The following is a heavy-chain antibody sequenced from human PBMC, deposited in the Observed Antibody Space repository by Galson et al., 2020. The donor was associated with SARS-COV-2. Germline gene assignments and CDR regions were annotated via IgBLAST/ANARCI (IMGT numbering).Heavy chain of an antibody. V-gene: IGHV1-8*01. CDR3: ARSYDDFATWFDP. CDR1: GYTFTNYE. CDR2: MNPNSGNT. J-gene: IGHJ5*02. Sequence: ASVKVSCKASGYTFTNYEINWVRQAPGQGLEWTGWMNPNSGNTGYAQKFQGRVTMTRTTSISTAYMELNSLTSEDTAVYYCARSYDDFATWFDPWGQGTLVTVSS. D-gene: IGHD4-17*01.